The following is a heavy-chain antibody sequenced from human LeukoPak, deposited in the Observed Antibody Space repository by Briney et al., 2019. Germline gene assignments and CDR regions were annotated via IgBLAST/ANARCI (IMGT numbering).Heavy chain of an antibody. V-gene: IGHV3-23*01. CDR2: ISGSGGST. Sequence: GGSLRLSCAASGFTFSSYAMSWVRQAPGKELEWASAISGSGGSTYYADSVKGRFTISRDNSKNTLYLQMNSLRAEDTAVYYCAKAGIAAVTRAPFDYWGQGTLVTVSS. CDR3: AKAGIAAVTRAPFDY. J-gene: IGHJ4*02. CDR1: GFTFSSYA. D-gene: IGHD6-13*01.